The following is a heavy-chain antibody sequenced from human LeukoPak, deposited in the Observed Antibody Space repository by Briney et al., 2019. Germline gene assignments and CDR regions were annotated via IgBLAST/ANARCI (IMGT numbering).Heavy chain of an antibody. CDR1: GYTFTGYY. D-gene: IGHD6-6*01. CDR2: INPNSGGT. CDR3: ARESGYSSSSLNP. V-gene: IGHV1-2*02. Sequence: ASVKVSCKASGYTFTGYYMHWVRQAPGQGLEWMGWINPNSGGTNYAQKFQGRVTMTRDTSISTAYMELSRLRSDDTAVYYCARESGYSSSSLNPWGQGTLVTVSS. J-gene: IGHJ5*02.